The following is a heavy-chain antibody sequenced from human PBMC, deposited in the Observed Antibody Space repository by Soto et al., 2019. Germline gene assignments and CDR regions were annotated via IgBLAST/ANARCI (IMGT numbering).Heavy chain of an antibody. CDR3: AASYGSGYRAFDY. J-gene: IGHJ4*02. CDR1: GDTFSFYT. D-gene: IGHD3-10*01. V-gene: IGHV1-69*02. Sequence: QVQLVQSGAEVRKPGSPVKVSCKASGDTFSFYTINWVRQAPGLGLEWMGRVNPIVSMSNYAQKFQGRVTITADKSTNTAYMQLSSLRSEDTAIYYCAASYGSGYRAFDYWGQGALVTVSS. CDR2: VNPIVSMS.